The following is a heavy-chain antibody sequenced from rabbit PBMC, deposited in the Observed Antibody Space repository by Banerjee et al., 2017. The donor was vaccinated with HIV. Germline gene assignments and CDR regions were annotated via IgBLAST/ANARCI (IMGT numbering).Heavy chain of an antibody. CDR2: IYTGDGNT. D-gene: IGHD4-1*01. Sequence: QSLEESGGDLVTPGASLTLPCKASGFTLSNYRICWVRQAPGKGLEWIACIYTGDGNTHYASWAKGRFTNSKTSSTVDLKMTSLTAADTATYFCARDLAGITGWNFGLWGPGTLVTVS. CDR1: GFTLSNYR. J-gene: IGHJ4*01. CDR3: ARDLAGITGWNFGL. V-gene: IGHV1S40*01.